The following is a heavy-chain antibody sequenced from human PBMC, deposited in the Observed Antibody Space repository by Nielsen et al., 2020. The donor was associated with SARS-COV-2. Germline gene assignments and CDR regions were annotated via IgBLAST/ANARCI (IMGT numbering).Heavy chain of an antibody. CDR3: ARARATIFGLVMSYGMDV. D-gene: IGHD3/OR15-3a*01. V-gene: IGHV1-2*02. J-gene: IGHJ6*02. Sequence: ASVKVSCKASGYTFTGYYIHWVRQAPGQGLEWMGWINPDSGGTSYARKFHGTVTLTRDASISTVYMELTSDDTAVYYCARARATIFGLVMSYGMDVWGQGTTVAVSS. CDR1: GYTFTGYY. CDR2: INPDSGGT.